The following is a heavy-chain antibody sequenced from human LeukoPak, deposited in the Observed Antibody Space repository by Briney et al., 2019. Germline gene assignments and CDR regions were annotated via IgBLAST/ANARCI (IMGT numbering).Heavy chain of an antibody. CDR3: AKGHYYDSSGYLIDY. J-gene: IGHJ4*02. D-gene: IGHD3-22*01. Sequence: TGGSLRLSCAASGFTFSSYAMSWVRQAPGKGLEWVSVISGSGGNTYYADSVKGRLTISRDNSKNTLYLQMNSLRAEDTAVYYCAKGHYYDSSGYLIDYWGQGTLVTVSS. CDR2: ISGSGGNT. CDR1: GFTFSSYA. V-gene: IGHV3-23*01.